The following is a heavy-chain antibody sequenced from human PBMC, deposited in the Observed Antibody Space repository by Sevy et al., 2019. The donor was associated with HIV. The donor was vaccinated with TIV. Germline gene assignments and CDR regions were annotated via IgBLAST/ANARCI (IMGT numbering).Heavy chain of an antibody. D-gene: IGHD3-22*01. J-gene: IGHJ4*02. CDR3: ARWRGTRVTMMVVVTTGYFDY. V-gene: IGHV4-34*01. CDR1: GGSFNNYD. Sequence: SETLSLTCGIYGGSFNNYDWSWIRQPPGKGLEWIGEVTHSGSTNYNPSLKSRLPMSLDTSKNQFSLKLTSVTAADTAVYYCARWRGTRVTMMVVVTTGYFDYWGQGTLVTVSS. CDR2: VTHSGST.